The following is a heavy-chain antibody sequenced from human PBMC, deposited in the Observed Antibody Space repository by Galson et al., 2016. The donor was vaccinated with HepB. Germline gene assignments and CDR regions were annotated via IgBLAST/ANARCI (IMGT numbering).Heavy chain of an antibody. D-gene: IGHD3-16*02. CDR1: GFTFSSYA. CDR2: ISYDGSNK. Sequence: SLRLSCAATGFTFSSYAIHWVRQAPGKGLEWVAFISYDGSNKYYADSVKGRFTISRDNTENTLYLQMNSLRAEDTAIYYCARDRGMITFGGLIRRGRYSMDVWGQGTTVTVSS. J-gene: IGHJ6*02. V-gene: IGHV3-30*04. CDR3: ARDRGMITFGGLIRRGRYSMDV.